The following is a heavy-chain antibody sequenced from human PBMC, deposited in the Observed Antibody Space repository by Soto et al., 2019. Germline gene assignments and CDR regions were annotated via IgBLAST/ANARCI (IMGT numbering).Heavy chain of an antibody. V-gene: IGHV1-69*13. Sequence: ASVKVSCKASGGTFSSYAISWVRQAPGQGLEWMGGIIPIFGTANYAQKYQGRVTITADESTSTAYMELSSLRSEDTAVYYCGRFQGKRITIFGVVTLDAFDIWGQGTMVTV. CDR1: GGTFSSYA. CDR3: GRFQGKRITIFGVVTLDAFDI. CDR2: IIPIFGTA. D-gene: IGHD3-3*01. J-gene: IGHJ3*02.